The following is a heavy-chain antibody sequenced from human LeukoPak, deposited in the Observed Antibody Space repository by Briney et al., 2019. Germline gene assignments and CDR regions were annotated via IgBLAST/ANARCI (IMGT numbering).Heavy chain of an antibody. J-gene: IGHJ4*02. D-gene: IGHD6-19*01. Sequence: PGGSLRLSCAASGFTFSGYALSWVRQTPGKGLEWVSAISGSAGSTYYADSVKGRFTISRDNSKNTLYVQMISLRAEDTAVYFCAKLSGPGLYSSRWSGYYFDYWRQGTLVTVSP. CDR2: ISGSAGST. CDR1: GFTFSGYA. CDR3: AKLSGPGLYSSRWSGYYFDY. V-gene: IGHV3-23*01.